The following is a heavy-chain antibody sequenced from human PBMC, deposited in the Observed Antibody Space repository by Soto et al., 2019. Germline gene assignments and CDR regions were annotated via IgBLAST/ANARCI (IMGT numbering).Heavy chain of an antibody. Sequence: GGSLRLSCAASGFTFSSYAMSWVRQAPGKGLEWVSAISGSGGSTYYADSVKGRFTISSDNSKNTLYLQMDSLRAEDTAVYYCAKDKAVAGMYYYYGMDVWGQGTTVTVSS. CDR2: ISGSGGST. CDR1: GFTFSSYA. D-gene: IGHD6-19*01. CDR3: AKDKAVAGMYYYYGMDV. J-gene: IGHJ6*02. V-gene: IGHV3-23*01.